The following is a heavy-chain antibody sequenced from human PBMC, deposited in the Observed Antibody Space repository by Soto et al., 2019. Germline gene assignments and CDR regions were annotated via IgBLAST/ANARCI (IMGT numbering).Heavy chain of an antibody. CDR2: ISHSGST. CDR1: GGSFSGYY. V-gene: IGHV4-34*01. CDR3: ARNLGFDY. J-gene: IGHJ4*02. Sequence: QVQLQQWGAGLLKPSETLSLTCAVYGGSFSGYYWGWIRQPPGKGQEWIGEISHSGSTNYNPSLKSLVTVSVDTSKNQFSLKLNSVTAADTAVYYCARNLGFDYWGQGSLVTVSS.